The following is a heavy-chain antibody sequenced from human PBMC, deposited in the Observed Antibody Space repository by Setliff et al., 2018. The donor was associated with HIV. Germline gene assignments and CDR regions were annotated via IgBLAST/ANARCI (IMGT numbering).Heavy chain of an antibody. J-gene: IGHJ4*02. V-gene: IGHV7-4-1*02. CDR3: ARDGYYYDSSGHLAYYFDY. CDR1: GYTFTSYG. Sequence: ASVKVSCQASGYTFTSYGMSWVRQAPGQGREWMGWINTYTGNPTYAQDFTGRFVFSLDTSVSTAYLQISSLKAEDIAVYYCARDGYYYDSSGHLAYYFDYWGQGTLVTVSS. CDR2: INTYTGNP. D-gene: IGHD3-22*01.